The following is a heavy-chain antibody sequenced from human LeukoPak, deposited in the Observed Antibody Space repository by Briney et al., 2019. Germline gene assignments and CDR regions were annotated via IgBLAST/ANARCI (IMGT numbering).Heavy chain of an antibody. CDR2: IYYSGST. Sequence: SETLSLTCTVSGGSISSSTYYWDWIRQPPGKGLEWIGTIYYSGSTYYNPSLKSRVTISVDTSKNQFSLKLSSVTAADTAVYYCARLDSIHLITYWGQGTLVTVSS. CDR1: GGSISSSTYY. D-gene: IGHD3-16*01. V-gene: IGHV4-39*01. CDR3: ARLDSIHLITY. J-gene: IGHJ4*02.